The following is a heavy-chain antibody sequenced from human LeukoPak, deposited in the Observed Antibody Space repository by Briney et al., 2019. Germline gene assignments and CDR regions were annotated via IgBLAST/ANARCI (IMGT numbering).Heavy chain of an antibody. CDR3: ARGTDYWFDP. J-gene: IGHJ5*02. CDR1: VYTFTCYY. Sequence: GASVTVSFKSSVYTFTCYYMHWVRQAPGQGLEWMGWINPNSGGTNYAQKFQGRVTMTRDTSISTAYMELSRLRSDDTAVYYCARGTDYWFDPWGQGTLVTVSS. CDR2: INPNSGGT. V-gene: IGHV1-2*02.